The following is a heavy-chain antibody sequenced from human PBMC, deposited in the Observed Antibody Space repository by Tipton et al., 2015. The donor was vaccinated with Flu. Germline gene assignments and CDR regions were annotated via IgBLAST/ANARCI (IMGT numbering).Heavy chain of an antibody. V-gene: IGHV4-34*01. CDR3: ARGHTAMVGSLYYYGMDV. Sequence: LRLSCAVYGGSFSGYYWSWIRQPPGKGLEWIGEINHSGGTNYNPSLKSRVTISVDTSKNQFSLKLSSVTAADTAVYYCARGHTAMVGSLYYYGMDVWGQGTTVTVSS. J-gene: IGHJ6*02. CDR1: GGSFSGYY. D-gene: IGHD5-18*01. CDR2: INHSGGT.